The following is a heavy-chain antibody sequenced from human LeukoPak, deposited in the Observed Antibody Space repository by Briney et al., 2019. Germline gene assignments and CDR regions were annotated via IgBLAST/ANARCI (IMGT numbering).Heavy chain of an antibody. CDR3: ATAYFYATAD. CDR2: IKPDGSEK. CDR1: GFTFSSYW. D-gene: IGHD3-10*01. J-gene: IGHJ4*02. V-gene: IGHV3-7*03. Sequence: GGSLRLSCSASGFTFSSYWMSWVRQAPGKGLEWVANIKPDGSEKYYVDSVKGRFTMSRDNAKNSPYLQMNSLRAEDTAVYYCATAYFYATADWGQGTLVTVSS.